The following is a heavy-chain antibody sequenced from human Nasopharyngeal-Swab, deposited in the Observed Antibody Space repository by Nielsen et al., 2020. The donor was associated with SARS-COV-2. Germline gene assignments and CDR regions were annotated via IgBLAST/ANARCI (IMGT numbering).Heavy chain of an antibody. CDR3: AREFREAYYDILTGYYMDYYYDMDV. CDR1: GFTFSSYG. CDR2: IWYDGSNK. V-gene: IGHV3-33*01. J-gene: IGHJ6*03. Sequence: GESLKISCAAPGFTFSSYGMHWVRQAPGKGLEWVAVIWYDGSNKYYADSVKGRFTISRDNSKNTLYLQMNSLRAEDTAVYYCAREFREAYYDILTGYYMDYYYDMDVWGKGTTVTVSS. D-gene: IGHD3-9*01.